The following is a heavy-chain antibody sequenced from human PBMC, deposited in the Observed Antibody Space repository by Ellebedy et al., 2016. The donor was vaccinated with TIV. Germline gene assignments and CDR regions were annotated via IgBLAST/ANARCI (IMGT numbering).Heavy chain of an antibody. CDR3: ARESDYYFDS. CDR1: GGSITSSDYY. V-gene: IGHV4-39*07. J-gene: IGHJ4*02. CDR2: IYYSGTT. Sequence: SETLSLTXTVSGGSITSSDYYWGWIRQSPGKGPEWIGSIYYSGTTYYNPSLKSRVTISIDTSKNQFSLKLKSVTAADTAVYYCARESDYYFDSWGQGTLVTVSS. D-gene: IGHD2-21*02.